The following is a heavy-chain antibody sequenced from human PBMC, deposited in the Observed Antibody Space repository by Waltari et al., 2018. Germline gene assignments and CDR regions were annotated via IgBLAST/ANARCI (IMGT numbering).Heavy chain of an antibody. D-gene: IGHD3-16*01. CDR2: IYTSGST. J-gene: IGHJ4*02. CDR1: GGSISSYY. Sequence: QVQLQESGPGLVKPSETLSLTCTVPGGSISSYYWRWIRQPPGKGLEWIGYIYTSGSTNYNPSLKSRVTISVDTSKNQFSLKLSSVTAADTAVYYCARGGFWGRVDYWGQGTLVTVSS. CDR3: ARGGFWGRVDY. V-gene: IGHV4-4*09.